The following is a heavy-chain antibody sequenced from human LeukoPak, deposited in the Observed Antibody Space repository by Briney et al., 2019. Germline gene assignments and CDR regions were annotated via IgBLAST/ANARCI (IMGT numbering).Heavy chain of an antibody. CDR3: ARASGYSYGPHFDY. Sequence: GGSLRLSCAASGFTFSSYWMSWVRQAPGKGLEWVANIKQDGSEKYYVDSVKGRFTISRDNAKNSLYLQMNSLRAEDTAVYYCARASGYSYGPHFDYWGQGTLVTVSS. J-gene: IGHJ4*02. CDR2: IKQDGSEK. CDR1: GFTFSSYW. D-gene: IGHD5-18*01. V-gene: IGHV3-7*01.